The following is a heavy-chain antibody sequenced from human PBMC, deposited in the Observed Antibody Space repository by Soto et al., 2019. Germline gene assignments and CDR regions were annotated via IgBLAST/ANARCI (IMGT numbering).Heavy chain of an antibody. CDR3: TSGIVTISY. J-gene: IGHJ4*02. CDR2: IYSGGST. CDR1: GFIVSSNY. D-gene: IGHD2-21*01. Sequence: TGGSLRLSCAASGFIVSSNYMTWVRQAPGKGLEWVSVIYSGGSTYYADSVKGRFTISRDNSKNTVYLQMNSLRVGDTAVYYCTSGIVTISYWGQGTLVTVSS. V-gene: IGHV3-53*01.